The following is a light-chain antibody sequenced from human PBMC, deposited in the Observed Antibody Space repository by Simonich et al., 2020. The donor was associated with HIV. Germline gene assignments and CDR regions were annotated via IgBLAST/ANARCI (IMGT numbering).Light chain of an antibody. J-gene: IGLJ3*02. V-gene: IGLV6-57*03. CDR3: QSYDSSNLWV. Sequence: NFMLTQPHSVSESPGKTVTISCTRSSGSIASNYVQWYQQRPGSAPTTVIYEDNQRPSGDPDRFSGSIDSSSNSASLTISGLKTEDEADYYCQSYDSSNLWVFGGGTKLTVL. CDR1: SGSIASNY. CDR2: EDN.